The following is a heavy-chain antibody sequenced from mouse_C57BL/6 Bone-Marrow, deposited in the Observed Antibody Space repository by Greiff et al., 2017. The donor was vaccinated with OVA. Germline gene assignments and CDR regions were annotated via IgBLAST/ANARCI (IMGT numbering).Heavy chain of an antibody. CDR3: ARVGYFLAY. J-gene: IGHJ3*01. D-gene: IGHD2-3*01. CDR1: GYTFTSYG. Sequence: VHLVESGAELARPGASVKLSCKASGYTFTSYGISWVKQRTGQGLEWIGEIYPRSGNTYYNEKFKGKATLTADKSSSTAYMELRSLTSEDSAVYFCARVGYFLAYWGQGTLVTVSA. V-gene: IGHV1-81*01. CDR2: IYPRSGNT.